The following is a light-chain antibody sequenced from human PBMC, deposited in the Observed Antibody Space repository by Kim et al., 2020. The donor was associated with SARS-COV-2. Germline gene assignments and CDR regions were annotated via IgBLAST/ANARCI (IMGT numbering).Light chain of an antibody. CDR2: EAS. J-gene: IGKJ1*01. V-gene: IGKV1-5*01. CDR3: QQYDSFSPWT. CDR1: QSISRW. Sequence: DVQMTKSPSTLSASVGDRVTITCRASQSISRWLAWYQQKPGKAPKLLIYEASNLESGVPSRISGRGSGTEFTLTISNLQSDDFATYYCQQYDSFSPWTFGQGTKVDIK.